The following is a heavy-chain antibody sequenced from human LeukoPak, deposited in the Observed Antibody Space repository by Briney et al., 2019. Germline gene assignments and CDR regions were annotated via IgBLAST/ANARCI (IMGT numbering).Heavy chain of an antibody. Sequence: ASVKVSCKASGYTFTGYYMHWVRQAPGQGLEWMGWINPNSGGTIYAQKFQGRVTMTSDTSISTAYMELSRLRSDDTAVYYCATSGYSDSGYFDCWGQGTLVTVSS. V-gene: IGHV1-2*02. CDR3: ATSGYSDSGYFDC. J-gene: IGHJ4*02. D-gene: IGHD5-12*01. CDR2: INPNSGGT. CDR1: GYTFTGYY.